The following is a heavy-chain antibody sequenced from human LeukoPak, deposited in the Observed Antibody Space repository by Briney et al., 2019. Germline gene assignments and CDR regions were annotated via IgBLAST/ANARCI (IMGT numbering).Heavy chain of an antibody. CDR1: GFTFSSYA. CDR3: ATTVTPGGEYFQH. D-gene: IGHD4-17*01. Sequence: PGGSLRLSCAASGFTFSSYAMTWVRQAPGKGLEWVSAISGSGGSTYYADSVKGRFTISRDNSKNTLSLQMNSLRAEDTAVYYCATTVTPGGEYFQHWGQGTLVTVSS. CDR2: ISGSGGST. J-gene: IGHJ1*01. V-gene: IGHV3-23*01.